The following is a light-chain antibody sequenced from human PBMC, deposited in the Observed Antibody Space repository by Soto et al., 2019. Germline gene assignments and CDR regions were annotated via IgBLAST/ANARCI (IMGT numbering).Light chain of an antibody. CDR1: QSVSSN. CDR3: QQYNNWPPK. J-gene: IGKJ1*01. Sequence: EIVMTQSPATLSVSPVERATLSCMASQSVSSNLAWYQQKPGQAPRLLIYGASTRATGIPARFSGSGSGTEFTLTISSLQSEDFAVYYCQQYNNWPPKFGQGTKVDIK. CDR2: GAS. V-gene: IGKV3-15*01.